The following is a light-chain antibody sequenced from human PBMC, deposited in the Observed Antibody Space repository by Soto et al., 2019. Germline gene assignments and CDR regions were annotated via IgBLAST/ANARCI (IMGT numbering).Light chain of an antibody. CDR3: QQYNNWPPIT. J-gene: IGKJ5*01. CDR1: QSVSSN. V-gene: IGKV3D-15*01. CDR2: DAS. Sequence: EIVMTQSPATLSVSPGERATLSCRASQSVSSNLAWYQQKPGQAPRLLISDASNRATGIPARFSGSGSGTDFTLTTSSLEPEDFAVYYCQQYNNWPPITFGQGTRLEIK.